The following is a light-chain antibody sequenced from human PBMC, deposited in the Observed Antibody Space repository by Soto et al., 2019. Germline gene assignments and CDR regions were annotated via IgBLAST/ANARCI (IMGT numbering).Light chain of an antibody. J-gene: IGKJ1*01. CDR1: QGISSW. CDR2: AAS. CDR3: QQTYSIPGWT. Sequence: IQMPQSPSSLSASVGDRVTITGRASQGISSWLAWYQQKPGKAPKLLIYAASNLQSGVPSRFSGSGSGTDFTFTISSLQPEDFATYYCQQTYSIPGWTFGQGSKADIK. V-gene: IGKV1-12*01.